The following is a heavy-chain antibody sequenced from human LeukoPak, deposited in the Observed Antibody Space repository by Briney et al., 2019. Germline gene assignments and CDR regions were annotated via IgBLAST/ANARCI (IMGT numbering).Heavy chain of an antibody. CDR1: GFTFSSYA. CDR3: AKDPPGIVGATAYFDY. CDR2: ISGSGGST. J-gene: IGHJ4*02. Sequence: GGSLRLSCAASGFTFSSYAMSWVRQAPGKGLEWVSAISGSGGSTYYADSVEGRFTISRDNSKNTLYLQMNSLRAEDTAVYYCAKDPPGIVGATAYFDYWGQGTLVTVSS. D-gene: IGHD1-26*01. V-gene: IGHV3-23*01.